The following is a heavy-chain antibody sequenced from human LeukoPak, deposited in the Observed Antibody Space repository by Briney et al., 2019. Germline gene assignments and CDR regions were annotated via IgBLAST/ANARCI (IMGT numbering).Heavy chain of an antibody. CDR3: ASVPRYCSGGSCYSGNYFAY. CDR1: GGSISSYY. D-gene: IGHD2-15*01. V-gene: IGHV4-4*07. CDR2: IYTSGST. Sequence: SETLSLTCTVSGGSISSYYWSWIRQPAGKGLDWIGRIYTSGSTNYNPSLKSRVTMSVDTSKNQFSLKLSSVTAADTAVYYCASVPRYCSGGSCYSGNYFAYWGQGTLVTVSS. J-gene: IGHJ4*02.